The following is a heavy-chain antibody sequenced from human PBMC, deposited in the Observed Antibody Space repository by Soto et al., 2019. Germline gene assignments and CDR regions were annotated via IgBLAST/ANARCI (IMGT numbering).Heavy chain of an antibody. CDR1: GFTFTGND. CDR2: LYSSGST. Sequence: EVQLVESGGSLIQPGGSLRLSCAASGFTFTGNDMNWVRQAPGKGLEWVSLLYSSGSTYYADSVKGRFTISRDNSKNTLYLQMSSLRAEDTAVYYCATRPLLPGAPWGQGTMVTVSS. D-gene: IGHD3-22*01. J-gene: IGHJ3*01. V-gene: IGHV3-53*01. CDR3: ATRPLLPGAP.